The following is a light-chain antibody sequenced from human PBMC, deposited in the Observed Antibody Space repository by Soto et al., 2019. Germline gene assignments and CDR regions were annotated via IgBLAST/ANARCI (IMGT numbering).Light chain of an antibody. CDR1: QSVSSSY. J-gene: IGKJ5*01. V-gene: IGKV3-20*01. CDR3: QQHGSSPSIT. Sequence: EIVLTQSPGTLSLSPGERATLSCRASQSVSSSYLAWYQQKPGQAPRLLMYGASSRATGIPDRFSGSGSGTDFTLTISRLEPEDFAVYYCQQHGSSPSITFGQGTRLEIK. CDR2: GAS.